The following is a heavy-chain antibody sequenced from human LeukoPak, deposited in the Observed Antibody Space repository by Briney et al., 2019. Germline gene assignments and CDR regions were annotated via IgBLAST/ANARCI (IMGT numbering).Heavy chain of an antibody. CDR2: IYYSGST. V-gene: IGHV4-61*08. D-gene: IGHD1-26*01. CDR3: ARDFRVGATPSAFDI. Sequence: SQTLSLTCTVSGGSISSGDYYWSWIRQPPGKGLEWIGYIYYSGSTNYNPSLKSRVTISVDTSKNQFSLKLSSVTAADAAVYYCARDFRVGATPSAFDIWGQGTMVTVSS. J-gene: IGHJ3*02. CDR1: GGSISSGDYY.